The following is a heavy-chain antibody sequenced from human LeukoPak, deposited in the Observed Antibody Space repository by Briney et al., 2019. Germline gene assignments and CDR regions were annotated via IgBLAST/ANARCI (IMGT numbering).Heavy chain of an antibody. CDR3: ATVFHTYSSGWYWFDP. J-gene: IGHJ5*02. Sequence: PGGSLRLSCAAWGFTFSSYSMNWVRQAPGKGLEEFSSISSSSSYIYYADSVKGRFTISRDNAKNSLYPQMNSLRAEDRAVYYCATVFHTYSSGWYWFDPWGQGTLVTVSS. CDR2: ISSSSSYI. D-gene: IGHD6-19*01. CDR1: GFTFSSYS. V-gene: IGHV3-21*01.